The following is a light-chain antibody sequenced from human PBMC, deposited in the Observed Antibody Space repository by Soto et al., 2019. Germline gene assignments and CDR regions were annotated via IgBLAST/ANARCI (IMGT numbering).Light chain of an antibody. V-gene: IGKV3-11*01. J-gene: IGKJ3*01. CDR3: QLFT. Sequence: EIVLTQSPATLSLSPGERATLSCRASQSVSSYLAWYQQKPGQAPRLLIYDTFNRATGIQARFSGSGSGTDFTLTISSLEPEDFAVYYCQLFTFGPGTKVDIK. CDR2: DTF. CDR1: QSVSSY.